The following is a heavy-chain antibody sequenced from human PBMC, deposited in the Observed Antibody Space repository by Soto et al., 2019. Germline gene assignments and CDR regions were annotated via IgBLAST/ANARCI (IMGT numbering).Heavy chain of an antibody. CDR1: GFTFSTYA. CDR3: AXDFRDCGGDCYSEYFQH. J-gene: IGHJ1*01. V-gene: IGHV3-23*01. CDR2: ISGSGGST. D-gene: IGHD2-21*02. Sequence: EVQLLESGGGLVQPGGSLRLSCAASGFTFSTYAMSWVRQAPGKGLEWVSTISGSGGSTYYADSVKGRFTISRDNSKNTLYLQMNSLRAEDTAVYYCAXDFRDCGGDCYSEYFQHWGQGTLVTVSS.